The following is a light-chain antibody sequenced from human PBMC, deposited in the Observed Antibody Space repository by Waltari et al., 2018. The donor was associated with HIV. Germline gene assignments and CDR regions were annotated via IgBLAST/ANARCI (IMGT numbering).Light chain of an antibody. CDR3: QQYYTTLFS. J-gene: IGKJ3*01. CDR1: QSVLYSSNNKNY. Sequence: DIVMTQSPDSLAVSLGERATINCKSSQSVLYSSNNKNYLAWYQQKSGQPPKLLIAWASTQESGVPDRFSGSGSGTDFTLTISSLQAEDVALYYCQQYYTTLFSFGPGTKVEIK. V-gene: IGKV4-1*01. CDR2: WAS.